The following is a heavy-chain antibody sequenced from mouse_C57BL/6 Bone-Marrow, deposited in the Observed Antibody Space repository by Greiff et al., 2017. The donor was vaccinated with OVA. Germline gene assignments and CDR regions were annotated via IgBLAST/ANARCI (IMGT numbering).Heavy chain of an antibody. CDR1: GFSLTSYG. CDR3: ASGGFAY. Sequence: VQLQQSGPGLVQPSQSLSITCTASGFSLTSYGVHWVRQSPGKGLEWLGVIWSGGSTDYNAALISSLSISKDNSKSKVFFKMSSLQADDAALYYCASGGFAYWGQGTLITVSA. CDR2: IWSGGST. V-gene: IGHV2-2*01. J-gene: IGHJ3*01.